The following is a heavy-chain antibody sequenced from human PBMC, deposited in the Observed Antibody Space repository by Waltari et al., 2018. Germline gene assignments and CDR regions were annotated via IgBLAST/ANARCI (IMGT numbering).Heavy chain of an antibody. Sequence: QGQLVESGGGVVHPGRALRLSCAASEVIFSGYAMNWVRQAPGKGVEWVADIVYDGRSKNYADSVKGRFTISRDNSKNTLYLQMNSLRVEDTAVYYCVTSPGGWFYFDDWGQGALVTVSS. CDR1: EVIFSGYA. V-gene: IGHV3-30*14. D-gene: IGHD6-19*01. J-gene: IGHJ4*02. CDR2: IVYDGRSK. CDR3: VTSPGGWFYFDD.